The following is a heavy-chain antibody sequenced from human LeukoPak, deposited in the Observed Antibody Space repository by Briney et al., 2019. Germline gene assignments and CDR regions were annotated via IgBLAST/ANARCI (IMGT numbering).Heavy chain of an antibody. Sequence: PSETLSLTCTVSGGSISSSSYYWGWIRQPPGKGLEWIGSIYYTGNTKYNPSLKSRVTISVDTSENQFSLKLSSVTAADTAVYYCARHSNELRFLMDVWGQGTTATVSS. CDR3: ARHSNELRFLMDV. CDR1: GGSISSSSYY. V-gene: IGHV4-39*01. D-gene: IGHD3-3*01. J-gene: IGHJ6*02. CDR2: IYYTGNT.